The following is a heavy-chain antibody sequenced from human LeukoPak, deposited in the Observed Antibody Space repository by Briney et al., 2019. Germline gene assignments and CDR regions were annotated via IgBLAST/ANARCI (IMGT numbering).Heavy chain of an antibody. CDR1: GGSLSSYY. CDR2: IYYSGST. V-gene: IGHV4-59*01. J-gene: IGHJ4*02. D-gene: IGHD3-3*01. Sequence: PSETLSLTCTVSGGSLSSYYWSWIRQPPGKGLEWIGYIYYSGSTNYNPSLKSRVTISVDTSKNQFSLKLSSVTAADTAVYYCARGYYDFWSGYYNDYWGQGTLVTVSS. CDR3: ARGYYDFWSGYYNDY.